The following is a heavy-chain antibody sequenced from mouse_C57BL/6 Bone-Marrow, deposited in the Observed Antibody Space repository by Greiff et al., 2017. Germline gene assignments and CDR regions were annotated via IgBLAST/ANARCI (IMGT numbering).Heavy chain of an antibody. V-gene: IGHV5S21*01. CDR3: TRGTMVTTTRDYFDY. J-gene: IGHJ2*01. CDR2: ISSGGDYI. CDR1: GFTFSSYA. Sequence: EVMLVESGEGLVKPGGSLKLSCAASGFTFSSYAMSWVLQTPEKRLEWVAYISSGGDYIYYADTVKGRFTISRDNARNTLYLQMSSLKSEDTAMYYCTRGTMVTTTRDYFDYWGQGTTLTVSS. D-gene: IGHD2-2*01.